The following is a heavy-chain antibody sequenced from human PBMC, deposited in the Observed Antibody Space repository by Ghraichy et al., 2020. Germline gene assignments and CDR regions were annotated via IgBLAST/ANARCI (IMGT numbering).Heavy chain of an antibody. Sequence: LSLTCAASGFTFSSYAMSWVRQAPGKGLEWVSAISGSGGSTYYADSVKGRFTISRDNSKNTLYLQMNSLRPEDTAVFYCAKEGGSLRSWVDYWGQGTLVTVSS. D-gene: IGHD4-17*01. CDR3: AKEGGSLRSWVDY. V-gene: IGHV3-23*01. CDR2: ISGSGGST. CDR1: GFTFSSYA. J-gene: IGHJ4*02.